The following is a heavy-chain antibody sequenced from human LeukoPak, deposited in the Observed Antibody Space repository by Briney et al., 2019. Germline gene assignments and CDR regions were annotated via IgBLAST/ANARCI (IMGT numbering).Heavy chain of an antibody. CDR2: ISGSGGST. CDR3: AKGGIVVVVAGYYFDY. Sequence: SGGSLRLSCAASGFTFSSYAMSWVRQAPGKGLEWVSAISGSGGSTYYADSVKGRFTISRDNSKNTLYLQMNSLRAEDTAVYYCAKGGIVVVVAGYYFDYWGQGTLVAVS. J-gene: IGHJ4*02. D-gene: IGHD2-15*01. V-gene: IGHV3-23*01. CDR1: GFTFSSYA.